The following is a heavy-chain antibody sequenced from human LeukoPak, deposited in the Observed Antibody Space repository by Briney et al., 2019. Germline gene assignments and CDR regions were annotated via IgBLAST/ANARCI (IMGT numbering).Heavy chain of an antibody. V-gene: IGHV3-23*01. CDR1: GFTFSSYA. Sequence: GGSLRLSCAASGFTFSSYAMSWVRQAPGKGLEWVSAISGSGGSTYYADSVKGRFTISRDNSKNTLYLQMNSLRAEDAAVYYCAKSSDYYGTGSGDYWGQGTLVTVSS. CDR3: AKSSDYYGTGSGDY. J-gene: IGHJ4*02. D-gene: IGHD3-10*01. CDR2: ISGSGGST.